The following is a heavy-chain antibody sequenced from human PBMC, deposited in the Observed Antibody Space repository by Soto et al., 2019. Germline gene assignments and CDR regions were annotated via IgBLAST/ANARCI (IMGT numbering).Heavy chain of an antibody. V-gene: IGHV1-69*01. D-gene: IGHD3-10*01. CDR1: GDTFKNCV. Sequence: QVQVVQSGVEVRRPGSSVKVSCKASGDTFKNCVISWVQQAPGQGLEWMGGIIPLFGTTDFAQRFQGRRTMPTDESTTTDYMELSRLRSEDSATYYCAAELGFGKLSVVWGQGTTVIVSS. CDR2: IIPLFGTT. CDR3: AAELGFGKLSVV. J-gene: IGHJ6*02.